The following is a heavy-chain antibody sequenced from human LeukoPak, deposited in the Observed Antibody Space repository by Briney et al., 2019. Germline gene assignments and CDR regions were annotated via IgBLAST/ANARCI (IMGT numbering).Heavy chain of an antibody. CDR2: IIPIFGTA. CDR1: GGTFSSYA. D-gene: IGHD1-26*01. V-gene: IGHV1-69*01. Sequence: SVKVSCKASGGTFSSYAISWVRQAPGQGLEWMGGIIPIFGTANYAQKFQGRVTITADESTSTAYMELSSLRSDDTAVYYCARAIVGAAHKPYYFDYWGQGTLVTVSS. CDR3: ARAIVGAAHKPYYFDY. J-gene: IGHJ4*02.